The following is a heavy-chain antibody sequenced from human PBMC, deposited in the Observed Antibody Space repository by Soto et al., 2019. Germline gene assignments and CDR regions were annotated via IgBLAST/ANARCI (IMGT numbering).Heavy chain of an antibody. J-gene: IGHJ4*02. CDR3: ARDHCSSTSCYGL. CDR2: IYYSGST. D-gene: IGHD2-2*01. CDR1: GGSVNIGTYY. V-gene: IGHV4-61*01. Sequence: SETLSLTCTVPGGSVNIGTYYWSWIRQPPGKGLEWIGFIYYSGSTNYNPSLKGRFTISRDNAKNSLYLQMNSLRAEDTAVYYCARDHCSSTSCYGLWGQGTLVTVSS.